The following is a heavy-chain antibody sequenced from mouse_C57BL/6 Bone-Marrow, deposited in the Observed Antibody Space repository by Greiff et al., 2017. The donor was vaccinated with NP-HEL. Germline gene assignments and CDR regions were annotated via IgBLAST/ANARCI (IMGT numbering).Heavy chain of an antibody. CDR1: GFTFSSYA. D-gene: IGHD3-1*01. CDR3: ERYRGILRGFAQ. V-gene: IGHV5-4*03. J-gene: IGHJ3*01. Sequence: EVMLVESGGGLVKPGGSLKLSCAASGFTFSSYAMSWVRQTPEKRLEWVATISDGGSYTYYPDNVKGRFTISRDNAKNNLYLQMSHLKSEDTAMFYCERYRGILRGFAQGRRGTLLSVSA. CDR2: ISDGGSYT.